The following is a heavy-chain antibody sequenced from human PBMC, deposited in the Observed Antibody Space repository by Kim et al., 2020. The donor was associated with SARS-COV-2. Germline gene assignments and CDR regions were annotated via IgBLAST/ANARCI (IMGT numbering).Heavy chain of an antibody. V-gene: IGHV4-39*01. CDR2: IYYSGST. CDR3: ARLGDSSGYYRGSLDY. Sequence: SETLSLTCTVSGGSISSSSYYWGWLRQPPGKGLEWIGSIYYSGSTYYNPSLKSRVTISVDTSKNQFSLKLSSVTAADTAVYYCARLGDSSGYYRGSLDYWGQGTLVTVSS. CDR1: GGSISSSSYY. D-gene: IGHD3-22*01. J-gene: IGHJ4*02.